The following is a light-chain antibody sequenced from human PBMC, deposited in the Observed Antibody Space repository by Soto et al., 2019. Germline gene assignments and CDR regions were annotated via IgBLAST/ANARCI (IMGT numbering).Light chain of an antibody. Sequence: EIVMTQSPATLSLSPGERATLSCRASQSVSSSYLSWYQQKPGQAPRLLIYGASTRATGIPARFSGSGSGTDFTLTISSLPPEDFAVYYCQQDDNLPRTWTFGQGTKVEIK. J-gene: IGKJ1*01. CDR1: QSVSSSY. V-gene: IGKV3D-7*01. CDR2: GAS. CDR3: QQDDNLPRTWT.